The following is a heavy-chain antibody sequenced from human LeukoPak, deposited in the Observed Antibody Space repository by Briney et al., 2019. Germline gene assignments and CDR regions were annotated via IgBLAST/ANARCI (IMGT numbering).Heavy chain of an antibody. J-gene: IGHJ4*02. CDR3: AGVNPFYYDILTGYPSYFDY. CDR2: IIPIFGTA. CDR1: GGTFSSYA. Sequence: GASVKVSCKASGGTFSSYAISWVRQAPGQGLEWMGGIIPIFGTANYAQKFQGRVTITADESTSTAYMELSSLRSEDTAVYYCAGVNPFYYDILTGYPSYFDYWGQGTLVTVSS. D-gene: IGHD3-9*01. V-gene: IGHV1-69*13.